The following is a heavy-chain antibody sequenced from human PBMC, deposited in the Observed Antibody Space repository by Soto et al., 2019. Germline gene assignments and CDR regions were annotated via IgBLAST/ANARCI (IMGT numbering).Heavy chain of an antibody. J-gene: IGHJ4*02. CDR1: GGSVSSGHYY. Sequence: QVQLQESGPGLVKSSETMSLTCTVSGGSVSSGHYYWNWIRQPPGKGLEWIGYIYYTGSTNSNPSLESRLTTSLDMSKNHFSLKLSTVTAADMAVYYCAGGPDSRRVGDWGQGSLVTVSS. CDR3: AGGPDSRRVGD. V-gene: IGHV4-61*03. CDR2: IYYTGST. D-gene: IGHD3-22*01.